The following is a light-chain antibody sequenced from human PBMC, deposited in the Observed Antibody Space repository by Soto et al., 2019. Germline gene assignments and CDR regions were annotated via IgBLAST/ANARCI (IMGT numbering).Light chain of an antibody. CDR3: QTWGSVTVI. CDR2: LNSDGSH. Sequence: QLVLTQSPSASASLGASVKLTCTLSSGHSNYAIAWHQQQPEKGPRYLMKLNSDGSHNKGDGIPDRFSGSSSGAERYLIISSLQSEDEADYYCQTWGSVTVIFGGGTKVTVL. J-gene: IGLJ2*01. CDR1: SGHSNYA. V-gene: IGLV4-69*01.